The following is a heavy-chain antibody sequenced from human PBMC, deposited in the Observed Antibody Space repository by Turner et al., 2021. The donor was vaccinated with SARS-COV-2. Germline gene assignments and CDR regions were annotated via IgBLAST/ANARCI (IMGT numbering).Heavy chain of an antibody. CDR3: TTRSGSFDY. D-gene: IGHD1-26*01. CDR2: IKSKTDGGTT. Sequence: EVQLVESGGGLVTRGWSLTLSCAVSGLTFSNAWMNWVRQAPGKGLEWVGRIKSKTDGGTTDYAAPVKDRFTISRDDSKNTMYLQMSSLKTEDTALYYCTTRSGSFDYWGQGTLVTVSS. V-gene: IGHV3-15*01. J-gene: IGHJ4*02. CDR1: GLTFSNAW.